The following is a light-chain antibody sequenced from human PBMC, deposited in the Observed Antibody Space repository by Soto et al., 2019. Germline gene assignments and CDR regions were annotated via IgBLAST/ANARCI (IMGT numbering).Light chain of an antibody. CDR2: DVS. CDR3: SSFTNTYSYV. V-gene: IGLV2-14*01. Sequence: QSALTQPASVSGSPGQSITISCTGTSGDVGAYNYVSWYQQHPGKAPRLMIYDVSNRPSGASNRFSGSKSGNTASLTISGLRAEDEADYYCSSFTNTYSYVFGTGTQLTVL. J-gene: IGLJ1*01. CDR1: SGDVGAYNY.